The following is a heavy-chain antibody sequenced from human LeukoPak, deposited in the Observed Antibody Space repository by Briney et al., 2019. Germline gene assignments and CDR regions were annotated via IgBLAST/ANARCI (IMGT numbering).Heavy chain of an antibody. CDR1: GFSFSTYA. Sequence: GGSLRLSCAASGFSFSTYAMSWVRQAPGKGLEWVSGVNGNGGSTSYADSVKGRFTIFRDNSENTVYLQMNSLRVEDTAVYYCAKSLYGGCDYWGQGTVVTVSS. CDR2: VNGNGGST. CDR3: AKSLYGGCDY. D-gene: IGHD3-16*02. V-gene: IGHV3-23*01. J-gene: IGHJ4*02.